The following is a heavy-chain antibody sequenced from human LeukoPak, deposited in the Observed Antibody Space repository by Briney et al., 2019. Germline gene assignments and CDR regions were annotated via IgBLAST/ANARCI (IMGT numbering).Heavy chain of an antibody. D-gene: IGHD3-22*01. CDR2: INHSGST. CDR3: ASRYYDSSGYRDAFDI. CDR1: GGSISSSSYY. V-gene: IGHV4-39*07. J-gene: IGHJ3*02. Sequence: PSETLSLTCTVSGGSISSSSYYWGWIRQPPGKGLEWIGEINHSGSTNYNPSLKSRVTISVDTSKNQFSLKLSSVTAADTAVYYCASRYYDSSGYRDAFDIWGQGTMVTVSS.